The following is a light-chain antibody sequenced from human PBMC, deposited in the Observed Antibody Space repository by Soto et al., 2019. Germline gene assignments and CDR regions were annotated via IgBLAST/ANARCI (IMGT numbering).Light chain of an antibody. V-gene: IGKV1-5*03. Sequence: DIPMTQSPSTLSASVGDRVTITCRASQSMSSWLAWYQQKPGKAPKLMIYKASSLESGVPSRFSGSGSGTEFTLTISSLQPDDFATYDCQQYNSYSPPLTFGGGTKVEIK. J-gene: IGKJ4*01. CDR3: QQYNSYSPPLT. CDR1: QSMSSW. CDR2: KAS.